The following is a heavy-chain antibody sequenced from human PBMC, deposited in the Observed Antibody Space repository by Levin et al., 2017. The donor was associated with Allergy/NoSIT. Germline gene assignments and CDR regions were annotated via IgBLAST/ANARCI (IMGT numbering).Heavy chain of an antibody. CDR3: ARERIAASGNNWFDP. CDR1: GFSFSSYA. J-gene: IGHJ5*02. Sequence: GESLKISCAASGFSFSSYAMHWVRQAPGKGLEWVAVISYDGRNKYYADSVKGRFTISRDNSKNTLYLQMNSLRGEDTAVYYCARERIAASGNNWFDPWGQGTLVTVSS. CDR2: ISYDGRNK. D-gene: IGHD6-13*01. V-gene: IGHV3-30*04.